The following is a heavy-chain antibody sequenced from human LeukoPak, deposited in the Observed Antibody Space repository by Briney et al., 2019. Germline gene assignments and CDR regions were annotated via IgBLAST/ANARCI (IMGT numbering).Heavy chain of an antibody. CDR2: ISSSSSYI. Sequence: GGSLRLSCAASGFTFSSYSMNWVRQAPGKGLEWVSSISSSSSYIYYADTVKGRFTISRDNAKNSLYLQMNSLRAEDTAVYYCARDLPSIAARFGLFDYWGQGTLVTVSS. V-gene: IGHV3-21*01. CDR1: GFTFSSYS. D-gene: IGHD6-6*01. J-gene: IGHJ4*02. CDR3: ARDLPSIAARFGLFDY.